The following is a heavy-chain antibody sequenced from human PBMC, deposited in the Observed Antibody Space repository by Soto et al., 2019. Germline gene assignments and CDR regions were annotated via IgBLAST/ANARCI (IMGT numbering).Heavy chain of an antibody. CDR1: GGSVRSDNYS. CDR2: IAYSGST. Sequence: SETLSLTCTVSGGSVRSDNYSWIWIRQPPGKGLEYIGYIAYSGSTNYNPSLKSRVTISVDTSKHQFSLKVASMTAADTAVYDCAMRTVFRPLDCWGQGTLVTVSS. CDR3: AMRTVFRPLDC. J-gene: IGHJ4*02. V-gene: IGHV4-61*01.